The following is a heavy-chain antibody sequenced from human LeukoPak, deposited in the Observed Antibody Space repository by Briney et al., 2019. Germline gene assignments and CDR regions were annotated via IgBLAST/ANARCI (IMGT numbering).Heavy chain of an antibody. J-gene: IGHJ6*03. CDR2: IYYSGTT. CDR1: GGSISSSDYY. CDR3: AGLVGATSDYYSYYYTDV. V-gene: IGHV4-39*07. D-gene: IGHD1-26*01. Sequence: SETLSLTCTVSGGSISSSDYYWGWIRQPPGKGLEWIASIYYSGTTHYNPSLKSRVTMSVYTSKNQFSLKLSSVTAAETAVYYCAGLVGATSDYYSYYYTDVWGKGTTVTVSS.